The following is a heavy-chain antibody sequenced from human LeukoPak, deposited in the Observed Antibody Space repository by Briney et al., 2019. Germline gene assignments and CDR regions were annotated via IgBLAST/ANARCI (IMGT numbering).Heavy chain of an antibody. CDR3: ATDLLYSSSWYVRYFDY. J-gene: IGHJ4*02. D-gene: IGHD6-13*01. CDR1: GCRFSSYG. V-gene: IGHV1-18*01. Sequence: GASVKVSCKCSGCRFSSYGICWVRQAPGQGLEWVGWISAYSGHTNYAQRVQGRLTMTEDTSTDTAYMELSSLRSEDTAVYYCATDLLYSSSWYVRYFDYWGQGTLVTVSS. CDR2: ISAYSGHT.